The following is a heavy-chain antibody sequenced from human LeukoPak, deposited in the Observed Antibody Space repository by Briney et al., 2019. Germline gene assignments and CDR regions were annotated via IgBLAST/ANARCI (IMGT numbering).Heavy chain of an antibody. Sequence: GGSLRLSCAASGFIFSDYYMSWIRQAPGKGLEWVSAISGSGNSTYYADSVKGRFTISRDNSKNTLYLQMNSLRAEDTAVYYCAQLTGYYMPSLTYWGQGTLVTVSS. CDR3: AQLTGYYMPSLTY. CDR2: ISGSGNST. V-gene: IGHV3-23*01. D-gene: IGHD3-9*01. J-gene: IGHJ4*02. CDR1: GFIFSDYY.